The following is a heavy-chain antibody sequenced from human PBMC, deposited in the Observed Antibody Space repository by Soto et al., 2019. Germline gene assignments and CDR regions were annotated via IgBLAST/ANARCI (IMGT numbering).Heavy chain of an antibody. CDR2: IYSGGST. CDR1: GFTVSSNY. J-gene: IGHJ3*02. V-gene: IGHV3-53*02. D-gene: IGHD3-3*01. CDR3: ARARYYDFGSGSLLLHALDI. Sequence: EVQLVETGGGLIQPGGSLRLSCAASGFTVSSNYMSWVRQAPGKGLEWVSVIYSGGSTYYADSVKGRFTISRDNSKNTLYLQMNRLRAEDTAVYYCARARYYDFGSGSLLLHALDIWGQGTMVTVSS.